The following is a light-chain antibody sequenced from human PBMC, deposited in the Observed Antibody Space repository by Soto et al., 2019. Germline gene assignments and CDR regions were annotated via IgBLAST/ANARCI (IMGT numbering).Light chain of an antibody. CDR3: AAWDGSVKEYV. CDR1: TSDIGSNT. V-gene: IGLV1-44*01. Sequence: QSVLTQPASASGTPGQKVTISCSGATSDIGSNTIDCYRHLPGSGPTLVVFNNDLRPSRVPDRVSGSPSRTSPPLAISGLPSEDEADYYCAAWDGSVKEYVFGTGPKSPS. J-gene: IGLJ1*01. CDR2: NND.